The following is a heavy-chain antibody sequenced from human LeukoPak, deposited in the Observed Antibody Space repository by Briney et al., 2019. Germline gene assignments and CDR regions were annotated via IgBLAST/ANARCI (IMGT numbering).Heavy chain of an antibody. CDR3: ARHANEYTSSWLDY. J-gene: IGHJ4*02. V-gene: IGHV4-61*01. D-gene: IGHD6-13*01. CDR2: FTNRGTT. Sequence: SETLSLTCTVSGDSISRGSSTWNWVRQPPGKGLEWIGYFTNRGTTNYNPSLKSRVSISVHTSRNQFPLKLSSVTAADTAVYYCARHANEYTSSWLDYWGQGTLVSVSS. CDR1: GDSISRGSST.